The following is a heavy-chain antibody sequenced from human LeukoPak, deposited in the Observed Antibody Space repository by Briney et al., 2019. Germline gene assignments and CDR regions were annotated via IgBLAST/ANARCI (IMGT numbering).Heavy chain of an antibody. D-gene: IGHD2-8*02. CDR1: GYTFSSYG. V-gene: IGHV1-18*01. CDR3: ARDGLDCTGRACYWVH. J-gene: IGHJ4*02. Sequence: ASVKVSCTASGYTFSSYGISWVRQAPGQGLEWMGWISTYNGNTNYTQKLQGRVTMTTDTSTSTAYMELRSLRSDDTAVYYCARDGLDCTGRACYWVHWGQGALVTVSS. CDR2: ISTYNGNT.